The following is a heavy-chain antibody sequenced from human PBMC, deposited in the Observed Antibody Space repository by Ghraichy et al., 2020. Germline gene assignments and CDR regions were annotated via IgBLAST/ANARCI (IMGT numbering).Heavy chain of an antibody. D-gene: IGHD2/OR15-2a*01. CDR3: ARDNRRLGNYYYGMDV. Sequence: GGSLRLSCAASGFTVSSNYMSWVRQAPGKGLEWVSVIYSGGSTYYADSVKGRFTISRHNSKNTLYLQMNSLRAEDTAVYYCARDNRRLGNYYYGMDVWGQGTTVTVSS. CDR1: GFTVSSNY. CDR2: IYSGGST. V-gene: IGHV3-53*04. J-gene: IGHJ6*02.